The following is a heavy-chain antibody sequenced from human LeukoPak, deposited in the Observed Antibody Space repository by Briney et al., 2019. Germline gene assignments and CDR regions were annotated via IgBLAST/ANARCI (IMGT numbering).Heavy chain of an antibody. CDR1: GGSISGYY. CDR2: IYYSGST. V-gene: IGHV4-59*01. J-gene: IGHJ6*02. CDR3: ARDPLYRDMDV. D-gene: IGHD1-26*01. Sequence: PSETLSLTCTVSGGSISGYYWSWIRQPPGKGLEWIGYIYYSGSTNYNPSLKSRVTISLDTSKNQFSLKLSSVTAADTAVYFCARDPLYRDMDVWGQGTTVTVSS.